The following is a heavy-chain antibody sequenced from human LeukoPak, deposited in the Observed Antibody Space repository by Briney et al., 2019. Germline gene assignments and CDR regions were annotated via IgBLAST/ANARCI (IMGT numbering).Heavy chain of an antibody. V-gene: IGHV3-23*01. CDR1: GFTFSSFA. CDR3: AKRTSGSSWYSSDS. CDR2: MSGDATST. D-gene: IGHD6-13*01. Sequence: GGSLRLSCAASGFTFSSFAMNWVRQAPGKGLEWVSTMSGDATSTYYADSVKGRFTTSRDNPKNTLYLQMNSLRADDTAVYYCAKRTSGSSWYSSDSWGQGTLVTVSS. J-gene: IGHJ4*02.